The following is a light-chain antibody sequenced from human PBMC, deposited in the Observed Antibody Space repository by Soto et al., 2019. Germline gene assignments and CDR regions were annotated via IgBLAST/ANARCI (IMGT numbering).Light chain of an antibody. CDR1: QSVSNS. J-gene: IGKJ5*01. Sequence: EIVLTQSPSTLSLSPGDRVTLSCRASQSVSNSLAWYQKKPGQPPRLLXYDVSNRATGIPARFSGSGSGTDLTLTITSLETEDFAVYFCHQRYNWPRVTFGQGTRLEIK. CDR2: DVS. V-gene: IGKV3-11*01. CDR3: HQRYNWPRVT.